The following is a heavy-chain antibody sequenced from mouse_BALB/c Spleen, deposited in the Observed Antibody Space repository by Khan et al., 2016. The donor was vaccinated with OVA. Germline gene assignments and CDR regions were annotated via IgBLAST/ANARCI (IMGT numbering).Heavy chain of an antibody. CDR3: ARVGYNGTMDY. Sequence: QVQLKQSGPEQKKPGETVKISCKASGYTFTNHGMNWVKQAPGKGLKWMGWINTYTGEPTYADDFKGRFAFSLETSASTAYLQISNLKNEDTATYVCARVGYNGTMDYWGQGTSVTVSS. D-gene: IGHD2-14*01. J-gene: IGHJ4*01. V-gene: IGHV9-3-1*01. CDR2: INTYTGEP. CDR1: GYTFTNHG.